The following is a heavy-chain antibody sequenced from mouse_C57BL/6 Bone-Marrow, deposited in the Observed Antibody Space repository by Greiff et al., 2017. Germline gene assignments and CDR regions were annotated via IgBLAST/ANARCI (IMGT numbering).Heavy chain of an antibody. D-gene: IGHD2-4*01. CDR1: GYTFTNYW. V-gene: IGHV1-63*01. Sequence: QVQLQQSGAELVRPGTSVKMSCKASGYTFTNYWIGWAKQRPGHGLEWIGDIYPGGGYTNYNEKFKGKATLTADKSSSTADMQVSSLTSEYSAIYYCARARLRGYFDYWGQGTTLTVSS. CDR3: ARARLRGYFDY. J-gene: IGHJ2*01. CDR2: IYPGGGYT.